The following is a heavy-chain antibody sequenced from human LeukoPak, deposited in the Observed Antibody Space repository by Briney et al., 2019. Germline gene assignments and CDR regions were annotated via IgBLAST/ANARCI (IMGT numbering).Heavy chain of an antibody. CDR2: MSYSGSV. V-gene: IGHV4-39*01. CDR3: TRSHGVY. D-gene: IGHD4-17*01. CDR1: GGSVSSTTYY. J-gene: IGHJ4*02. Sequence: SETLSLTCSVSGGSVSSTTYYWGSVRQPPGKGLEWIAMMSYSGSVSYNPTLESQLTMSVDASKNKCSLKLTSVTDADTAVYYCTRSHGVYWGQGTLVTVSS.